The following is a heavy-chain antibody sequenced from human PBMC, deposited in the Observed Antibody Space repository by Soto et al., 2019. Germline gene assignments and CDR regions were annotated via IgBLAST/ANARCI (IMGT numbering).Heavy chain of an antibody. CDR1: GFLFGLHA. Sequence: EVQLLESGGGLVETGGSLRLSCAASGFLFGLHAMSWVRQAPGKGLEWISSITLSSGTKYYADSVKGRFIISRDNSKNTLYLQMDSLGAEDTAVYYCAKQIRDRVGATRGYFDSWGLGTLVTVSS. J-gene: IGHJ4*02. CDR3: AKQIRDRVGATRGYFDS. CDR2: ITLSSGTK. V-gene: IGHV3-23*01. D-gene: IGHD1-26*01.